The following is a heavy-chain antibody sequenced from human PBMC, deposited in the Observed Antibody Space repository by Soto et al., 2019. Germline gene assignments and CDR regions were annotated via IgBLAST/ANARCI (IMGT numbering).Heavy chain of an antibody. D-gene: IGHD3-10*01. CDR2: INHSGST. V-gene: IGHV4-34*01. Sequence: QVQLQQWGAGLLKPSETLSLTCAVYGGSFSGYYWSWIRQPPGKGLEWIGEINHSGSTNYNPSLKSRVTISVDTSKNQFSLKLSSVTAADTAVYYCARGPPGYYGSGSYYWRGFDPWGQGTLVTVSS. CDR1: GGSFSGYY. J-gene: IGHJ5*02. CDR3: ARGPPGYYGSGSYYWRGFDP.